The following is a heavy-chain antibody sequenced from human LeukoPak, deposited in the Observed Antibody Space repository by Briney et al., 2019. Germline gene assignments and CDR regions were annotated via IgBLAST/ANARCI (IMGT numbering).Heavy chain of an antibody. V-gene: IGHV3-23*01. CDR2: INGRGIT. Sequence: PGGSLRLSCTASGFTFSSYTMSWVRQAPGEGLEWLSAINGRGITYYADSVKGRFTISRDNSKNTLFLQINSLRAEDSAVYYCATDRERDPSVYYLVGGQGTLITVSS. J-gene: IGHJ4*02. CDR3: ATDRERDPSVYYLV. D-gene: IGHD3-22*01. CDR1: GFTFSSYT.